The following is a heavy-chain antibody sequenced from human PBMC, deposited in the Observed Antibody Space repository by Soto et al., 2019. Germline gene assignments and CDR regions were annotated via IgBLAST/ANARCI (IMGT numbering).Heavy chain of an antibody. CDR3: YLGSGDYGSGGMDV. J-gene: IGHJ6*02. Sequence: QVQLVQSGAEVKKPGSSVKVSCKASGGTFSSYTISWVRQAPGQGLEWMGRIIPILGIANYAQKFQGRVTITADKSTSTAYMELSSLRSEDTAVYYCYLGSGDYGSGGMDVWGQGTTVTVSS. V-gene: IGHV1-69*02. D-gene: IGHD4-17*01. CDR2: IIPILGIA. CDR1: GGTFSSYT.